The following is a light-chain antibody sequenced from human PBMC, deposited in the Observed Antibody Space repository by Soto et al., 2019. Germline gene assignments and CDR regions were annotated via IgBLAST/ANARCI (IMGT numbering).Light chain of an antibody. CDR2: GVS. J-gene: IGLJ1*01. CDR1: ISDFVVYNY. V-gene: IGLV2-14*01. Sequence: QSGLAQPASVSGSPGQSITISCTGTISDFVVYNYVSWYQQLPGKAPKLIIYGVSNRPSGVSNRFSGSKSGNTASLSISGLQADDEADYYCSTHTLSGALQVFGTGTKVTVL. CDR3: STHTLSGALQV.